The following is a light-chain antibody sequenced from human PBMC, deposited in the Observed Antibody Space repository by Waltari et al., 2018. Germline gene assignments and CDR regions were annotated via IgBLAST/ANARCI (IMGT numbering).Light chain of an antibody. J-gene: IGKJ1*01. CDR1: QSVSRS. CDR3: KHYVRIPAA. CDR2: DAS. Sequence: EIVLTQSPGTLSLSPGERATLSCRASQSVSRSVTWYHQKPGQSPRLLIYDASSSATGISMRSSGSGYGNDYSLTFSRLQPEDFAVYYCKHYVRIPAAFGQGTKVEIK. V-gene: IGKV3-20*01.